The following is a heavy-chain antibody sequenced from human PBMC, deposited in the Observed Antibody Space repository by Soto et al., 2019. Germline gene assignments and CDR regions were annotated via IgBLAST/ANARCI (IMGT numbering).Heavy chain of an antibody. V-gene: IGHV4-59*08. CDR3: ARHQPRLTLDP. CDR1: GGSISSYY. CDR2: IYYSGST. J-gene: IGHJ5*02. D-gene: IGHD3-16*01. Sequence: SETLSLTCTVSGGSISSYYWSWIRQPPGKGLEWIGYIYYSGSTNYNPSLKSRVTISVDTSKNQFSLKLSSVTAADTAVYYCARHQPRLTLDPWGQGTLVTVSS.